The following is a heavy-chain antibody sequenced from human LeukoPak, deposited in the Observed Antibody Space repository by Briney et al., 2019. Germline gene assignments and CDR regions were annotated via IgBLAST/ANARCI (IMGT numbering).Heavy chain of an antibody. CDR3: ARGGGNKQWLTRFDP. V-gene: IGHV4-34*01. J-gene: IGHJ5*02. D-gene: IGHD6-19*01. Sequence: SETLSLTCAVYGGSFSGYYWSWIRQPPGKGLEWIGEINHSGSTNYNPSLKSRVTISVDTSKNQFSLKLSSVTAADTAVYYCARGGGNKQWLTRFDPWGQGTLVTVSS. CDR2: INHSGST. CDR1: GGSFSGYY.